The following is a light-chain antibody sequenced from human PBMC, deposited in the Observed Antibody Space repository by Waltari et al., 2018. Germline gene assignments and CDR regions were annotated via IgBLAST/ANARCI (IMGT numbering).Light chain of an antibody. CDR1: QSVLHSSNNKNY. Sequence: IVLTHSPDSLAGALGERGTINFKCSQSVLHSSNNKNYVAWTHQKTGQPPQLHIYSASTRESGVPDRFSGSGSGTDFTLSITSLQAEDVAVYDCQTYESSPRKFGPGTKVEL. V-gene: IGKV4-1*01. CDR3: QTYESSPRK. CDR2: SAS. J-gene: IGKJ1*01.